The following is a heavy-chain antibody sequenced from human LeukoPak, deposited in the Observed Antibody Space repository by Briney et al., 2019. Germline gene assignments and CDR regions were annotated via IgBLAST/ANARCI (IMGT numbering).Heavy chain of an antibody. Sequence: GGSLRLSCVDSGFNFSGNYMTWVRQAPGKGLEWVSAIYIGGTTYYADSVKGRFTISRDNPKSTLYLQMHSLRAGDTAVYYCAREISRFGIWGQGTLVTVSS. V-gene: IGHV3-66*01. CDR2: IYIGGTT. CDR3: AREISRFGI. J-gene: IGHJ4*02. CDR1: GFNFSGNY. D-gene: IGHD3-16*01.